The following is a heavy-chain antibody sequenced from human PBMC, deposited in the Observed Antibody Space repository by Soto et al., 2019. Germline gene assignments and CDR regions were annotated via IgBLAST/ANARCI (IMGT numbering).Heavy chain of an antibody. D-gene: IGHD5-12*01. CDR1: GGSISSGDYY. CDR3: AREMATIAYYYYGMDV. V-gene: IGHV4-30-4*01. J-gene: IGHJ6*02. Sequence: SETLSLTCTVSGGSISSGDYYWSWIRQPPGKGLEWIGYIYYSGSTYYNPSLKSRVTISVDTSKNQFSLKLSSVTAADTAVYYCAREMATIAYYYYGMDVWGQGTTVTVS. CDR2: IYYSGST.